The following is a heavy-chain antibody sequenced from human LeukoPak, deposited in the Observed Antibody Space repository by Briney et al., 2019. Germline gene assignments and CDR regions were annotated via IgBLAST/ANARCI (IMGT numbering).Heavy chain of an antibody. CDR3: ARGVLMVYAIGGEFDY. CDR1: GGSISSGGYY. D-gene: IGHD2-8*01. V-gene: IGHV4-31*03. Sequence: SQTLSLTCTVSGGSISSGGYYWSWIRQHPGKGLEWIGYIYYSGSTYYNPSLKSRVTISVDTSKNQFSLKLSSVTAADTAVYYCARGVLMVYAIGGEFDYWGQGTLDTVSS. J-gene: IGHJ4*02. CDR2: IYYSGST.